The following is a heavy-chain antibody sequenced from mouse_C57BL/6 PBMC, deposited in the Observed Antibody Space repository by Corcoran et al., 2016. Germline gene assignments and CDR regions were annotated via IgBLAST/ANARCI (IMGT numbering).Heavy chain of an antibody. CDR2: IDPEDGDT. J-gene: IGHJ3*01. CDR1: GFNIKDYY. CDR3: ATELTGGFAY. Sequence: EVQLQQSGAELVKPGASVKLSCTASGFNIKDYYMHWVKQRTEQGLEWIGRIDPEDGDTKYAPKFQGKATITADTSSNTAYLQLSSLTSEDTVVYYCATELTGGFAYWGQGTLVTVSA. D-gene: IGHD4-1*01. V-gene: IGHV14-2*01.